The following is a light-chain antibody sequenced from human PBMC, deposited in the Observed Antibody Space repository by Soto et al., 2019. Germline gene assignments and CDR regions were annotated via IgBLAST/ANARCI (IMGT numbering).Light chain of an antibody. J-gene: IGKJ5*01. CDR1: QGIRND. CDR3: LQYDSSPPST. Sequence: DLQMTQSPSSLSASVGDRVTITCRASQGIRNDLGWYQQKPGKAPKRLVYAASSFQSEVPSRFSGSGSGTEFSLTISSLQPEDFATYYCLQYDSSPPSTFGQGTRLESK. V-gene: IGKV1-17*01. CDR2: AAS.